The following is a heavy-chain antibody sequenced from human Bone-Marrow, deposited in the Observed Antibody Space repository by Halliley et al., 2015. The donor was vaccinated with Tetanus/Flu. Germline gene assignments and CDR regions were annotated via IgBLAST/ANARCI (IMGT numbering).Heavy chain of an antibody. CDR3: ARDFDYDSGRYSDH. CDR2: INPNGGTK. Sequence: WVSGINPNGGTKGYADSVTGRFTISRDNAKNSLYLEMNSLRVEDTAVYYCARDFDYDSGRYSDHWGQGTLVTVSS. D-gene: IGHD3-10*01. J-gene: IGHJ4*02. V-gene: IGHV3-20*03.